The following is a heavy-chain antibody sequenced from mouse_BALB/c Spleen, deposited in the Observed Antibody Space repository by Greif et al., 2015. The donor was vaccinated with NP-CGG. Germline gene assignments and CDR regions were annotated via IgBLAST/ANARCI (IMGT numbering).Heavy chain of an antibody. D-gene: IGHD2-4*01. Sequence: QVQLQQSGSVLVRPGASVKLSCKASGYTFTSSWVHWAKQRPGQGLEWIGEIHPSSGNTNYNEMFKGKATLTVDTSSSTAYVDLSSLTSEDSAVYYCSKSGDYDNSFDYWGQGTTLTVSS. CDR3: SKSGDYDNSFDY. J-gene: IGHJ2*01. CDR2: IHPSSGNT. CDR1: GYTFTSSW. V-gene: IGHV1S130*01.